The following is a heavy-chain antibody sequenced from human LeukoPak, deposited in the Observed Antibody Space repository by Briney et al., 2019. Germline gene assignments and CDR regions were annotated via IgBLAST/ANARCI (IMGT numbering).Heavy chain of an antibody. Sequence: GGSLRLSCAASGFTFSSYGMSWVRQAPGKGLEWVSAISGSGGSTYYADSVKGRFTISRDNSKNTLFLQMNSLRAEDTAVYYCARDDAVTTSSPFDYWGQGTLVTVSS. CDR1: GFTFSSYG. D-gene: IGHD4-17*01. CDR3: ARDDAVTTSSPFDY. J-gene: IGHJ4*02. V-gene: IGHV3-23*01. CDR2: ISGSGGST.